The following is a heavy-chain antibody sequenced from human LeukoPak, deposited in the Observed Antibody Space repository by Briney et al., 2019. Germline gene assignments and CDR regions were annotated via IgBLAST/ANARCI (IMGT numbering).Heavy chain of an antibody. Sequence: ASVKVSCKASGYTFTDNYLHWLRQAPGQGLEWMGWINPESGSTKFAHKFQGRVIMTRDTSITTAYMELNNLRSDDRAVYYCASTPPDYGVASGRFDPWGQGTLVTVSS. J-gene: IGHJ5*02. CDR1: GYTFTDNY. V-gene: IGHV1-2*07. CDR3: ASTPPDYGVASGRFDP. D-gene: IGHD4-17*01. CDR2: INPESGST.